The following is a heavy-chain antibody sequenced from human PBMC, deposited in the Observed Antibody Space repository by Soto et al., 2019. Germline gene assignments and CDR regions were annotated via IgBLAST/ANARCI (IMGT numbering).Heavy chain of an antibody. CDR3: ARGRNGYILDY. Sequence: QVQLQESGPGLVKPSETLSLTCTVSGGPISDYYGSWIRQPPGEGLEWIAYVYSSGSPNYNPSLRSRLTISVDTYKKHSSLKLTSVTPADTAVYYCARGRNGYILDYWGQGLLVAVSS. CDR2: VYSSGSP. D-gene: IGHD5-12*01. V-gene: IGHV4-59*01. CDR1: GGPISDYY. J-gene: IGHJ4*02.